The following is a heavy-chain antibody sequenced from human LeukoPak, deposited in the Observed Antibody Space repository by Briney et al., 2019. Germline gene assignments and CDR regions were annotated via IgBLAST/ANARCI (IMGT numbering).Heavy chain of an antibody. CDR1: GFTFSSYV. J-gene: IGHJ4*02. CDR3: ARRAGAYSHPYDY. Sequence: GGSLRLSCAASGFTFSSYVMHWVRQAPGKGLEWVAFIRYDGSNKYYADSVKGRFTISRDNSKNTLYLQMNSLRAEDTAVYYCARRAGAYSHPYDYWGQGTLVTASS. V-gene: IGHV3-30*02. D-gene: IGHD4/OR15-4a*01. CDR2: IRYDGSNK.